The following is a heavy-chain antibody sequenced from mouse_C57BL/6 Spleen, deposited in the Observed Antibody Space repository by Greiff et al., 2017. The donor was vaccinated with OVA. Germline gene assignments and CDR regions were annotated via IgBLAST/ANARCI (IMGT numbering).Heavy chain of an antibody. CDR2: IHPNSGST. V-gene: IGHV1-64*01. D-gene: IGHD1-1*01. CDR3: ARGGLRYSWFAY. Sequence: QVQLQQPGAELVKPGASVKLSCKASGYTFTSYWMHWVKQRPGQGLEWIGMIHPNSGSTNYNEKFKSKATLTVDKPSSTAYMQLSSLTSEDSAVYYCARGGLRYSWFAYWGQGTLVTVSA. CDR1: GYTFTSYW. J-gene: IGHJ3*01.